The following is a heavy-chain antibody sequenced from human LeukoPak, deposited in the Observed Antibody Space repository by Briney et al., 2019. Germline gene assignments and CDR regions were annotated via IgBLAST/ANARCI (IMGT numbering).Heavy chain of an antibody. V-gene: IGHV1-69*13. Sequence: SVKVSCKASGYTFTSYGISWVRQAPGQGLEWMGGIIPIFGTANYAQKFQGRVTITADESTSTAYMELSSLRSEDTAVYYCARGAQTGYSSTILANWFDPWGQGTLVTVSS. J-gene: IGHJ5*02. CDR3: ARGAQTGYSSTILANWFDP. CDR1: GYTFTSYG. D-gene: IGHD6-13*01. CDR2: IIPIFGTA.